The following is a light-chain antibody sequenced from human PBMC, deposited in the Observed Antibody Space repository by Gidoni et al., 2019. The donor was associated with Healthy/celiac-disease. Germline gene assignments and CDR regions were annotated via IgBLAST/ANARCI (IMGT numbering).Light chain of an antibody. J-gene: IGLJ1*01. CDR3: QAWDSNAEF. CDR2: QDT. CDR1: RLGDKY. V-gene: IGLV3-1*01. Sequence: SYELTQPPSVSVSPGQTASITCSGDRLGDKYTYWYQQKPGQSPILVIYQDTKRHSGIPERFSGSNSGNTATLTISGTQALDEADYYCQAWDSNAEFFGTGTKVTVL.